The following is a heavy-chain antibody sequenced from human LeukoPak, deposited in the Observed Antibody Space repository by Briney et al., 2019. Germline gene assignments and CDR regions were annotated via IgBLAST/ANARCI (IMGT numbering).Heavy chain of an antibody. V-gene: IGHV4-30-4*01. J-gene: IGHJ4*02. CDR1: GGSISSGDYY. Sequence: PSETLSLTCTVSGGSISSGDYYWSWIRQPPGKGLEWIGYIYYSGSTYYNPSLKSRVTISVDTSKNQFSLKLSSVTAADTAVYYCARVGPTYYDYVWGSYRPTPFDYWGQGTLVTVSS. CDR2: IYYSGST. D-gene: IGHD3-16*02. CDR3: ARVGPTYYDYVWGSYRPTPFDY.